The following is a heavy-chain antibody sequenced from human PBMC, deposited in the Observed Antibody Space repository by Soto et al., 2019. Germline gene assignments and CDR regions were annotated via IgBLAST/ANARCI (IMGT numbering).Heavy chain of an antibody. CDR3: ATTTGLAAAVNFDY. D-gene: IGHD6-13*01. V-gene: IGHV1-24*01. J-gene: IGHJ4*02. CDR1: GYTLTELS. CDR2: FDPEDGET. Sequence: GASVKVSCKVSGYTLTELSMHWVRQAPGKGLEWMGGFDPEDGETIYAQKFQGRVTMTEDTSTDTAYMELSSLRSEDTAVYYCATTTGLAAAVNFDYWGQGTLVTVSS.